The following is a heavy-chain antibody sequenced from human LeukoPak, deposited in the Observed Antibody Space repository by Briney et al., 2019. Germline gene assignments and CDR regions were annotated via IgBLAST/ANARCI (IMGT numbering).Heavy chain of an antibody. V-gene: IGHV3-43*01. Sequence: DPGGSLRLSCAASGFTFDDYTMHWVRHAPGKGLEWVSLISWDGGSTFYADSVKGRFSISRDNAKNSVYLQMNSLRAEDTAVYYCARGVCGGNCYYKFDIWGQGTMVTVSS. CDR1: GFTFDDYT. J-gene: IGHJ3*02. CDR2: ISWDGGST. CDR3: ARGVCGGNCYYKFDI. D-gene: IGHD2-15*01.